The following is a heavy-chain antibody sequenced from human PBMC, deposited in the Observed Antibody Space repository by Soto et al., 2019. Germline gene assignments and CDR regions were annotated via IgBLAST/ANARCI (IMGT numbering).Heavy chain of an antibody. D-gene: IGHD6-13*01. Sequence: SETLSLTCTVSGGSISSYYWSWIRQPPGKGLEWIGYIYYSGSTNYNPSLKSRVTISVDTSKNQFSLKLSSVTAADTAVYYCASSYSSSWDYYFDYWGQGTLVTVSS. CDR2: IYYSGST. CDR1: GGSISSYY. J-gene: IGHJ4*02. V-gene: IGHV4-59*01. CDR3: ASSYSSSWDYYFDY.